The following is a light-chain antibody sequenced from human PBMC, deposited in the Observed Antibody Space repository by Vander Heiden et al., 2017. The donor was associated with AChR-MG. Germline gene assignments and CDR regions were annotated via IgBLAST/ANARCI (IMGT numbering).Light chain of an antibody. Sequence: IQMTQSPSSLSASVGDRVTLHRRASQSISSYLNWYQQKPGKAPKLHIYAASSLQSGVTSRFSGSGSGTDFTLTSSSLQPEDFATYYCQQSYSTPLTCGGGTKVEIK. CDR2: AAS. J-gene: IGKJ4*01. CDR1: QSISSY. CDR3: QQSYSTPLT. V-gene: IGKV1-39*01.